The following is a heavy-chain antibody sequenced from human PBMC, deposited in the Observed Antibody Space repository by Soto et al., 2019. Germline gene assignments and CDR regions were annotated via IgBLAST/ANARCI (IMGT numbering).Heavy chain of an antibody. CDR1: GFTFKNYD. J-gene: IGHJ5*02. V-gene: IGHV3-30*18. Sequence: QVQLVESGGGVVQPGMSLRLSCAASGFTFKNYDMHWVRQAPGKGLEWVAFISHDETKKYYADPVWGRFAISRDISKSTLFLQMNSLRTEDTALYRCAKDLTTVTSNYFDPWGQGTQVTVSS. CDR3: AKDLTTVTSNYFDP. CDR2: ISHDETKK. D-gene: IGHD4-17*01.